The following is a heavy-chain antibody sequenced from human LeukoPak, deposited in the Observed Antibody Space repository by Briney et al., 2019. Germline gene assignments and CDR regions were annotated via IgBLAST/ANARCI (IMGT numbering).Heavy chain of an antibody. CDR2: INHSGST. D-gene: IGHD3-16*01. CDR3: ASHPWGGPH. Sequence: SETLSLTCSVSGGSISNYYWSWIRQPPGKGLEWIGEINHSGSTNYNPSLKSRVTISVDTSKNQFSLKLSSVTAADTAVYYCASHPWGGPHWGQGTLVTVSS. J-gene: IGHJ4*02. V-gene: IGHV4-34*01. CDR1: GGSISNYY.